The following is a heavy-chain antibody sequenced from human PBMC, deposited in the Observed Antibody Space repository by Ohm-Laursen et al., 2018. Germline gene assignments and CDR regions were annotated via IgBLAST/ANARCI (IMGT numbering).Heavy chain of an antibody. CDR3: ASYYGGYDT. D-gene: IGHD4-23*01. V-gene: IGHV3-53*01. CDR1: GFSVSTNY. Sequence: SLRLSCAASGFSVSTNYMNWARQAPGKGLEWVSEIDRGGNGYYAESVKGRFTISRDNSKNTLYLQMNNLRAEDSAVYYCASYYGGYDTWGQGTLVTVSS. J-gene: IGHJ5*02. CDR2: IDRGGNG.